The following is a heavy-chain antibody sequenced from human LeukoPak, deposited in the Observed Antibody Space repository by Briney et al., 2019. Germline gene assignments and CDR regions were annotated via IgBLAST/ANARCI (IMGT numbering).Heavy chain of an antibody. CDR2: ISSSSSTI. Sequence: GGSLRLSCAASGFTFSSYSMNWVRQAPGKGLEWVSYISSSSSTIYYADSVKGRFTISRDNAKNSLYLQMNSLRAEDTAVYYCAREDDFQHWGQGTLVTVSS. CDR3: AREDDFQH. J-gene: IGHJ1*01. CDR1: GFTFSSYS. V-gene: IGHV3-48*04.